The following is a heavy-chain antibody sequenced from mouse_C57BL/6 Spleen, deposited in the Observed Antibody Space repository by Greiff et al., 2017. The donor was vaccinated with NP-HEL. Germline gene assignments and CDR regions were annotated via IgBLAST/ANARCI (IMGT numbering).Heavy chain of an antibody. J-gene: IGHJ4*01. V-gene: IGHV2-5*01. CDR2: ICRGGST. D-gene: IGHD2-1*01. CDR3: AKKGNPLYAMDY. Sequence: VQLQQSGPGLVQPSPSLSITCTVSGFSLTSYGVHWVRPSPGKGLEWLGVICRGGSTDYNAAFMSRLSITKDNSKSQVFFKMNSLQADDTAIYYCAKKGNPLYAMDYWGQGTSVTVSS. CDR1: GFSLTSYG.